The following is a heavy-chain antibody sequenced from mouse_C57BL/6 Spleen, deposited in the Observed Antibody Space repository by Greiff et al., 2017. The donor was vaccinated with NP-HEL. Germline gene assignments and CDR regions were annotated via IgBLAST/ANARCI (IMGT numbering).Heavy chain of an antibody. D-gene: IGHD1-1*01. CDR3: ASPITTVVASFSYYAMDY. V-gene: IGHV5-6*01. Sequence: EVKLVESGGDLVKPGGSLKLSCAASGFTFSSYGMSWVRQTPDKRLEWVATISSGGSYTYYPDSVKGRFTISRDNAKNTLYLQMSSLKSEDTAMYYCASPITTVVASFSYYAMDYWGQGTSVTVSS. CDR1: GFTFSSYG. CDR2: ISSGGSYT. J-gene: IGHJ4*01.